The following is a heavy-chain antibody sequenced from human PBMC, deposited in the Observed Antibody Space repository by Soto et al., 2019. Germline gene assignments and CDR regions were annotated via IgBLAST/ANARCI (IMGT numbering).Heavy chain of an antibody. CDR1: GGSFIDYY. J-gene: IGHJ5*02. CDR2: INHSGST. D-gene: IGHD3-3*01. Sequence: PSETLSLTCDVYGGSFIDYYWSWIRQPPGKGLEWIGEINHSGSTIYNPSLKSRVTISIDTSKNQFSLNLRFVTAADTAVYYCAIYGRGDQTFWMFDPWGQGTLVTVSS. CDR3: AIYGRGDQTFWMFDP. V-gene: IGHV4-34*01.